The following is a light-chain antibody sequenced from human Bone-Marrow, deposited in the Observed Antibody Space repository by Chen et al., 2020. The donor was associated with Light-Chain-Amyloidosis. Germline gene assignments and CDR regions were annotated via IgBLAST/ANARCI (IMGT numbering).Light chain of an antibody. Sequence: SYELPQPPSVSVSPGQTVRMTCSGDDLPTKYAYWYQQKPGQAPVLVIHRDTERPSGISERFSGSSSGTTATLTISGVQAEDEADYHCQSADSSGTYEVIFGGGTKLTVL. CDR3: QSADSSGTYEVI. J-gene: IGLJ2*01. V-gene: IGLV3-25*03. CDR2: RDT. CDR1: DLPTKY.